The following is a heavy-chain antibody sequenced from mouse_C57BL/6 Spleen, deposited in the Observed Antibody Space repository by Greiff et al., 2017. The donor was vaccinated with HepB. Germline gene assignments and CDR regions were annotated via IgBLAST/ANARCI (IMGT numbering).Heavy chain of an antibody. J-gene: IGHJ4*01. V-gene: IGHV14-4*01. D-gene: IGHD1-1*02. Sequence: VQLQESGAELVRPGASVKMSCTASGFNFKDYYMHWVKQRPEQGLEWIGWIDPENGDTEYASKFQGKATITANTSSNTAYLQHSSLTSGDTAVYYCTTHYPPWDYWGQGTSVTVSS. CDR2: IDPENGDT. CDR3: TTHYPPWDY. CDR1: GFNFKDYY.